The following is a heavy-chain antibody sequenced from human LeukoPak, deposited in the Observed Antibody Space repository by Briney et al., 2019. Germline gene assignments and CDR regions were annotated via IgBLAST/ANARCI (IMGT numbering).Heavy chain of an antibody. CDR1: GFTFDDYG. D-gene: IGHD3-9*01. V-gene: IGHV3-20*01. CDR2: INWNGGST. J-gene: IGHJ4*02. Sequence: GGSLRLSCAASGFTFDDYGMSWVRQAPGKGLEWVSGINWNGGSTGYADSVKGRFTISRDNAKNSLYLQMNSLRAEDTALYHCARGITGHYGNDYWGQGTLVTVSS. CDR3: ARGITGHYGNDY.